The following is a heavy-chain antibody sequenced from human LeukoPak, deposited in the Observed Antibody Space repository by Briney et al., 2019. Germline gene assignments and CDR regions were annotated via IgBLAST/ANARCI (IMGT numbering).Heavy chain of an antibody. CDR2: ISYDGSNE. Sequence: GGSLRLSCAASGFTFSSYGMHWVRQAPGKGLEWVALISYDGSNEYYADSVRGRFTISRDNSKFTLYMQMNSLRAEDTAVYYCARVRAGYCTSTSCYTGMDVWGQGTTVTVSS. CDR1: GFTFSSYG. D-gene: IGHD2-2*01. V-gene: IGHV3-30*03. CDR3: ARVRAGYCTSTSCYTGMDV. J-gene: IGHJ6*02.